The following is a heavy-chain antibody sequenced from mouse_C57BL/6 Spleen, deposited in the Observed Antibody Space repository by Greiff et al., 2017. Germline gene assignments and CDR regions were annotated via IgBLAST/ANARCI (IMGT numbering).Heavy chain of an antibody. CDR3: TRSNYYGSSSQGFAY. CDR2: IYPGNSDT. V-gene: IGHV1-5*01. Sequence: EVQVVESGTVLARPGASVKMSCKTSGYTFTSYWMHWVKQRPGQGLEWIGAIYPGNSDTSYNQKFKGKAKLTAVTSASTAYMELSSLTNEDSAVYYCTRSNYYGSSSQGFAYWGQGTLVTVSA. D-gene: IGHD1-1*01. CDR1: GYTFTSYW. J-gene: IGHJ3*01.